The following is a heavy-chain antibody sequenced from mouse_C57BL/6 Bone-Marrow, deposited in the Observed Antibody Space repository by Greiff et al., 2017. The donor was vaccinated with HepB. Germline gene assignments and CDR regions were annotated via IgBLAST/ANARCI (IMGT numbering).Heavy chain of an antibody. CDR3: AREGTLYYGNLRYFDY. Sequence: QVQLKQSGAELVRPGTSVKLSCKASGYTFTSYWMHWVKQRPGQGLEWIGVIDPSDSYTNYNQKFKGKATLTVDTSSSTAYMQLSSLTSEDSAVYYCAREGTLYYGNLRYFDYWGQGTTLTVSS. CDR1: GYTFTSYW. V-gene: IGHV1-59*01. D-gene: IGHD2-1*01. CDR2: IDPSDSYT. J-gene: IGHJ2*01.